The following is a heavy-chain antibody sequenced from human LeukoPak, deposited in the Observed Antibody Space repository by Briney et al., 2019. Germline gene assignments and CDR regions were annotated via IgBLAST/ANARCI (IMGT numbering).Heavy chain of an antibody. CDR1: GFTFRTYA. CDR3: AKDYRFFSY. V-gene: IGHV3-23*01. D-gene: IGHD3-3*01. CDR2: TSGSGGST. J-gene: IGHJ4*02. Sequence: GGSLRLSCAASGFTFRTYAMSWVRQTPGKGLDWVSVTSGSGGSTYYADSVRGRFTISRDNSRNTLYLQMNSLRAEDTAVYYCAKDYRFFSYWGQGTLVTVSS.